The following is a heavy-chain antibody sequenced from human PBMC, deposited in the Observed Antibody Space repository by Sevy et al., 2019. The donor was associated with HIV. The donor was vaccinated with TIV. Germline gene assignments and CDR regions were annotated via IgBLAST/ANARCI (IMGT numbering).Heavy chain of an antibody. CDR2: ISSSSSYI. Sequence: GGSLRLSCAASGFTFSSYSMNWVRQAPGKGLEWVSSISSSSSYIYYADSVKGRFTISRDNAKNSLYLQMNSLRAEETAVYYCARDWDYYDSSGSPEDAFDIWGQGTMVTVSS. V-gene: IGHV3-21*01. CDR1: GFTFSSYS. D-gene: IGHD3-22*01. J-gene: IGHJ3*02. CDR3: ARDWDYYDSSGSPEDAFDI.